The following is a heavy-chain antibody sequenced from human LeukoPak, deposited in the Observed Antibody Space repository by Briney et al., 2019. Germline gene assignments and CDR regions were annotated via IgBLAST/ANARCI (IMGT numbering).Heavy chain of an antibody. V-gene: IGHV4-39*02. Sequence: SETLSLTCAVSGGSIRNSSFYWGWIRQPPGKGLEWIASIYNSGTTYYNPSLKSRITIFVDTSKNQVSLKVRSVTAADTAVYYCAREVKQWWGEYYFDYWGQGTLVTVSS. CDR2: IYNSGTT. D-gene: IGHD2-15*01. CDR1: GGSIRNSSFY. CDR3: AREVKQWWGEYYFDY. J-gene: IGHJ4*02.